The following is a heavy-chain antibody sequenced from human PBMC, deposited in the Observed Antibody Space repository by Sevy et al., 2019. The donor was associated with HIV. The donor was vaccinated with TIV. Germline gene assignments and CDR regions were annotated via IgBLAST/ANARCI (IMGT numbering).Heavy chain of an antibody. V-gene: IGHV3-66*02. CDR2: IYTGGAT. D-gene: IGHD2-21*02. Sequence: GGSLRLSCAASGFTVSSYYMSWVRQAPGKGLEWVSLIYTGGATYYADSVKGRFTISKDNSKNTVFLQMDGLRTEDTAVYYCARDVGADCCDDCFLGWFDSWGQGALVTVSS. CDR1: GFTVSSYY. J-gene: IGHJ5*01. CDR3: ARDVGADCCDDCFLGWFDS.